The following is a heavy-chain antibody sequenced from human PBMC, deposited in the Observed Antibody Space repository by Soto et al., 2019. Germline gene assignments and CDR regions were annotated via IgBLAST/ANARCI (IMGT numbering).Heavy chain of an antibody. Sequence: GGSLRLSCAASGFTFSSYEMNWVRQAPGKGLEWVSYMSSSGSTKYYADSVKGRFTISRDNAKNSLYLQMNSLRAADTAVYYCASLEMATIDYWGQGTLVTVSS. J-gene: IGHJ4*02. D-gene: IGHD5-12*01. CDR3: ASLEMATIDY. V-gene: IGHV3-48*03. CDR2: MSSSGSTK. CDR1: GFTFSSYE.